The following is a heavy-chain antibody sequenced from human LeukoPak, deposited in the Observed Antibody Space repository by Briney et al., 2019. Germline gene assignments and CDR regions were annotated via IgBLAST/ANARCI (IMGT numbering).Heavy chain of an antibody. V-gene: IGHV3-11*06. CDR1: GFTFSDYY. CDR2: ISSSSSYT. CDR3: ARYYDILTGYYTSIGY. J-gene: IGHJ4*02. D-gene: IGHD3-9*01. Sequence: GGSLRLSCAASGFTFSDYYMSRIRRAPGRGREWVSYISSSSSYTNYADSVKGRFTISRDNAKNSLYLQMNSLRAEDTAVYYCARYYDILTGYYTSIGYWGQGTLVTVSS.